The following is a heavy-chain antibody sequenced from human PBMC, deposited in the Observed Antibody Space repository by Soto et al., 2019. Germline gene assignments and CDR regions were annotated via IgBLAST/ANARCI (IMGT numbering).Heavy chain of an antibody. Sequence: QVQLMQSGAEVKKPGASVKVSCKASGNTFTNYYIHWVRQAPGQGLEWMGTINPSGGHTTYSQKFLSRLIMTGDSATSTLYMELTSLRSEDTAVYYCAGGGHVVVVTAAFDYWGQVALVTVSS. D-gene: IGHD2-21*02. V-gene: IGHV1-46*01. CDR1: GNTFTNYY. CDR2: INPSGGHT. CDR3: AGGGHVVVVTAAFDY. J-gene: IGHJ4*02.